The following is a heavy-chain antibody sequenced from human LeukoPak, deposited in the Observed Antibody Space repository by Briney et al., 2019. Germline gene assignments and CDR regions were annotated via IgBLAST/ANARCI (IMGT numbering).Heavy chain of an antibody. CDR1: GFTFSHAW. V-gene: IGHV3-15*01. CDR3: ITDIHQLLWFGELLGGYMDV. D-gene: IGHD3-10*01. CDR2: VKSKTYGGTT. J-gene: IGHJ6*03. Sequence: GGSLRLSCAASGFTFSHAWMSWVRQAPGKGVEWVGRVKSKTYGGTTDYAAHVKGRFTISRDDSKNTLFLQMNSPKTEDTAVYYCITDIHQLLWFGELLGGYMDVWGKGTTVTVSS.